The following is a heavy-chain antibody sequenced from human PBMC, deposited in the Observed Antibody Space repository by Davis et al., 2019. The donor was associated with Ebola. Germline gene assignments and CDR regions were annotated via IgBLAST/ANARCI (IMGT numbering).Heavy chain of an antibody. CDR1: GYTLTELS. CDR3: ASHPRGVPLDMDV. J-gene: IGHJ6*03. Sequence: ASVKVSCKVSGYTLTELSMHWVRQAPGKGLEWMGGFDPEDGETIYAQKFQGRVTMTEDTSTDTAYMELSSLRSEDTAVYYRASHPRGVPLDMDVWGKGTTVTVSS. D-gene: IGHD3-16*01. V-gene: IGHV1-24*01. CDR2: FDPEDGET.